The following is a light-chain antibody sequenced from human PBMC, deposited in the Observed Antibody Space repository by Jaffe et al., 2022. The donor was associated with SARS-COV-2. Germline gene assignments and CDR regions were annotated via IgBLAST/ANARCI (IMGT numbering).Light chain of an antibody. Sequence: EIVLTQSPGTLSLSPGERATLSCRASQSVSSSRLAWYQHKPGQAPRLLIYAASSRAPGIPDRFSGSGSGTDFTLTISRLEPEDFAVYYCQHYGSSPRPFGQGTKLEMK. V-gene: IGKV3-20*01. J-gene: IGKJ2*01. CDR3: QHYGSSPRP. CDR1: QSVSSSR. CDR2: AAS.